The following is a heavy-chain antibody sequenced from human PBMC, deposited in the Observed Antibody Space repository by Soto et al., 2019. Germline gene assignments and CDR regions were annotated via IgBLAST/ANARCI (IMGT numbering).Heavy chain of an antibody. V-gene: IGHV4-30-4*01. D-gene: IGHD4-17*01. J-gene: IGHJ4*02. CDR1: GASIRSTDYY. Sequence: QVQLPESGPGLVKPSETLSLTCTVSGASIRSTDYYWSWFRQPPGKGLEWIGYMYRSGSNYYNPSLKRRVTLPEGTASTDFALKLSSVTAADTAVYCCARGLFGYYAFVHWGQGALITVSS. CDR2: MYRSGSN. CDR3: ARGLFGYYAFVH.